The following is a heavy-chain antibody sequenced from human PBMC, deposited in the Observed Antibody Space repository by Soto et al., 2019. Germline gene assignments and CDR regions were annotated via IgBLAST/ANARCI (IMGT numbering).Heavy chain of an antibody. CDR1: GYTFTSYY. J-gene: IGHJ3*02. V-gene: IGHV1-46*01. D-gene: IGHD2-21*02. Sequence: QVQLVQSGAEVKKPGASVKVSCKASGYTFTSYYMHWVRQAPGQGLEWMGIIRPSGGSTTYAQKFQGRVTMTRDTSTSTVYMELSSLRSEDTAVYYCARDIPYCGGVCHDAFDIWGQGTMVTVSS. CDR2: IRPSGGST. CDR3: ARDIPYCGGVCHDAFDI.